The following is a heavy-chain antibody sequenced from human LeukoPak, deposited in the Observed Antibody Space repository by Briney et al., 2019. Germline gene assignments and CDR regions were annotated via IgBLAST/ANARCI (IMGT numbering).Heavy chain of an antibody. CDR1: GYTFTGYY. J-gene: IGHJ4*02. CDR2: INPNSGGT. CDR3: ARAPTAMDPFDY. V-gene: IGHV1-2*02. Sequence: ASVKVSCKASGYTFTGYYMHWVRQAPGQGLEWMGWINPNSGGTNYAQKFQGRVTMPRDTSISTAYMELSRLRSDDTAVYYCARAPTAMDPFDYWGQGTLVTVSS. D-gene: IGHD5-18*01.